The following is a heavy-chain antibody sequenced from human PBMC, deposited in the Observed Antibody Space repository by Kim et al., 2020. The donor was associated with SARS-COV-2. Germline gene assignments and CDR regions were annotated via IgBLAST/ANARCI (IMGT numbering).Heavy chain of an antibody. Sequence: GTANYAQKSQGRVTITADESTSTAYMELSSLRSEDTAVYYCAELLSPRPIWGQGTLVTVSS. V-gene: IGHV1-69*01. CDR3: AELLSPRPI. D-gene: IGHD3-10*01. J-gene: IGHJ4*02. CDR2: GTA.